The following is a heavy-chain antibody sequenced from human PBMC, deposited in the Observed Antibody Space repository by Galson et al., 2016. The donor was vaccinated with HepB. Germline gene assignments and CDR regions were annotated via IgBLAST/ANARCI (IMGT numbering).Heavy chain of an antibody. D-gene: IGHD3-10*01. V-gene: IGHV3-9*01. J-gene: IGHJ4*02. CDR2: ISWNSGSI. CDR1: GFTFDDYA. Sequence: SLRLSCAASGFTFDDYAMHWVRQAPGKGLEWVSGISWNSGSIGYADSVKGRFTISRDNAENSLYLQMNSLRAEDTAVYYCARDATRGGDFDHWAQGTLVIVSS. CDR3: ARDATRGGDFDH.